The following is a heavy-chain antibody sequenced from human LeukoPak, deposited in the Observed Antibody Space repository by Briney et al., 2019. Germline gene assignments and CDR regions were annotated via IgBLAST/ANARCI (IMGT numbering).Heavy chain of an antibody. J-gene: IGHJ4*02. CDR1: GGTFSSYA. CDR2: IISDSGTT. CDR3: GTPHKYCDIWRGYCPFDN. D-gene: IGHD3-3*01. Sequence: GASVKVSCKASGGTFSSYAINWVRQAPGQGLEWMGGIISDSGTTNYAQNFQGRVTISADESTTTAYMELSSLRSEDTAVYYCGTPHKYCDIWRGYCPFDNWGQGTLVTVSS. V-gene: IGHV1-69*13.